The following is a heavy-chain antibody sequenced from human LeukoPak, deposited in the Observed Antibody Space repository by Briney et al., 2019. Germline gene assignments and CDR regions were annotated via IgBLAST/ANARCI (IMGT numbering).Heavy chain of an antibody. CDR3: AKDYNDYGDYGGAFDI. D-gene: IGHD4-17*01. Sequence: PGRSLRLSCAASGFTFDDYAMHWVRQAPGKGLEWVSGISWNSGSIGYADSVKGRFTISRDNAKNSLYLQMNSLRAEDTALYYCAKDYNDYGDYGGAFDIWGQGTTVTVSS. CDR2: ISWNSGSI. J-gene: IGHJ3*02. V-gene: IGHV3-9*01. CDR1: GFTFDDYA.